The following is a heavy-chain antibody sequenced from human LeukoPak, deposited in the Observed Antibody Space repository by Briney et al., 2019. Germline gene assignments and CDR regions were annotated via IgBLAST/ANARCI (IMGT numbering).Heavy chain of an antibody. CDR2: IYHSGST. CDR3: ARDYYDFSGYLPLDL. D-gene: IGHD3-22*01. J-gene: IGHJ5*02. CDR1: GGSISSTNW. V-gene: IGHV4-4*02. Sequence: PSGTLSLTCVVSGGSISSTNWWNWVRQPPGKGLEWIGEIYHSGSTNYNPSLKSRVKISVDKSKNQFSLKVSSVTAADTAVYYCARDYYDFSGYLPLDLWGQGTLVTVSS.